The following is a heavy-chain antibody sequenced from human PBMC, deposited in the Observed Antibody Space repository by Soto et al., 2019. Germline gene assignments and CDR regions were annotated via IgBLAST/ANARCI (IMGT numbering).Heavy chain of an antibody. D-gene: IGHD3-3*02. CDR1: GFDFSNYG. CDR3: VKDAPQPFSD. V-gene: IGHV3-23*01. Sequence: GGSLRPSCAASGFDFSNYGMSWVRQAPGKGLEWVSAISGTAHASYYAASVKGRFTISRDNSKNTLYLHMNSLRVEDTAVYFCVKDAPQPFSDWGQGTLVTVSS. CDR2: ISGTAHAS. J-gene: IGHJ4*02.